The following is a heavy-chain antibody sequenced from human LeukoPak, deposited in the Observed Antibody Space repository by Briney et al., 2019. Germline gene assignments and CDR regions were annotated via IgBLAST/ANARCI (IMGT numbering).Heavy chain of an antibody. V-gene: IGHV5-51*01. CDR2: IYPGDSDT. D-gene: IGHD2-21*01. CDR1: GCSFTSYW. Sequence: GESLKISCKGSGCSFTSYWIGWVRQMPGKGLEWMGIIYPGDSDTRYSPSFQGQVTISADKSISTAYLQWSSLKASDTAMYYCARHRRTSGGVVAFDIWGQGTMVTVSS. J-gene: IGHJ3*02. CDR3: ARHRRTSGGVVAFDI.